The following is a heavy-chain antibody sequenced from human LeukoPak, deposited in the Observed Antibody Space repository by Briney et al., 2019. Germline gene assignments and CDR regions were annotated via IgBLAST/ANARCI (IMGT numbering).Heavy chain of an antibody. CDR1: GFTFSSYG. D-gene: IGHD6-19*01. CDR3: AKVLYSRVAGTVWDY. V-gene: IGHV3-30*18. Sequence: GGSLRLSCAASGFTFSSYGMHWVRQAPGKGLEWVAVISYDGSNKYYADSVKGRFTISRDNSKNTLYLQMNSLRAEDTAVYYCAKVLYSRVAGTVWDYWGQGTLVTVSS. CDR2: ISYDGSNK. J-gene: IGHJ4*02.